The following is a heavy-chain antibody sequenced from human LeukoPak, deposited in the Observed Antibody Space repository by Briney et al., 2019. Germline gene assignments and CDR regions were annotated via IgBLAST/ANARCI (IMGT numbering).Heavy chain of an antibody. CDR3: ARDDGGNTGYENFDY. V-gene: IGHV1-2*02. CDR1: GYTFTTYC. D-gene: IGHD5-12*01. Sequence: GASVKVSCKASGYTFTTYCMHWVRQAPGQGLEGMAGVNPNSGGTNYAQKFQGRVTMTRDTSISTAYMELSRMRIDGTAVYYCARDDGGNTGYENFDYWGQGTLVTVSS. J-gene: IGHJ4*02. CDR2: VNPNSGGT.